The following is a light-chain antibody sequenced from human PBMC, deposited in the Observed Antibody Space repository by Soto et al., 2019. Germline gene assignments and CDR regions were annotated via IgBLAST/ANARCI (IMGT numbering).Light chain of an antibody. CDR3: QQSSSFPLT. CDR2: ATS. V-gene: IGKV1-12*01. J-gene: IGKJ3*01. Sequence: DIQMTQSPSSVSASVGDRVTITCRASQGISNWLAWYQQKPGKAPKLLIYATSNLQSGVPSRFSGSGSGTDFTLTVSSVQPEDFAAYYCQQSSSFPLTFGPGTKVDIK. CDR1: QGISNW.